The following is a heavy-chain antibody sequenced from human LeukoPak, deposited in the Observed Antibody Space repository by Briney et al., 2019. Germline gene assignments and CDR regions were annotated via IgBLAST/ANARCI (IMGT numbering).Heavy chain of an antibody. J-gene: IGHJ4*02. Sequence: SETLSLTCTVSGGSISSGGYYWSWIRQPPGKGLEWIGYIYHSGSTYYNPSLKSRVTISVDRSKNQFSLKLSSVTAADTAVYYCASQAVAGSLPPDYWGQGTLVTVSS. CDR2: IYHSGST. CDR1: GGSISSGGYY. D-gene: IGHD6-19*01. CDR3: ASQAVAGSLPPDY. V-gene: IGHV4-30-2*01.